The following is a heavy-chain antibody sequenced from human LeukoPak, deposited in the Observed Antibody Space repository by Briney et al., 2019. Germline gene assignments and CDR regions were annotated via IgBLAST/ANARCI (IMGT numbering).Heavy chain of an antibody. CDR2: IRYDGSNK. D-gene: IGHD5-12*01. V-gene: IGHV3-30*02. CDR3: ARSAGLPVATISPNNWFDP. Sequence: GGSLRLSCAASGFTFSSYVMHWVRQAPGKGLEWVAFIRYDGSNKYYADSVKGRFTISRDNSKNTLYLQMNSLRAEDTAVYYCARSAGLPVATISPNNWFDPWGQGTLVTVSS. CDR1: GFTFSSYV. J-gene: IGHJ5*02.